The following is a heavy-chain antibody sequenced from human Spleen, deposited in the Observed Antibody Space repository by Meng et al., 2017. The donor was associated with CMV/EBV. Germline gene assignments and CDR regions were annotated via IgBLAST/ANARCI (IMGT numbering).Heavy chain of an antibody. Sequence: ASVKVSCKASGYSFIGYYIHWMRQAPGQGLEWMGWINPNSGDTNYAQKFQGRVTMTRDTSISTAYMELSRLTSDDTAVYYCARDYGAHSEKDGLDIWGQGTMVTVSS. CDR1: GYSFIGYY. V-gene: IGHV1-2*02. CDR3: ARDYGAHSEKDGLDI. CDR2: INPNSGDT. D-gene: IGHD4/OR15-4a*01. J-gene: IGHJ3*02.